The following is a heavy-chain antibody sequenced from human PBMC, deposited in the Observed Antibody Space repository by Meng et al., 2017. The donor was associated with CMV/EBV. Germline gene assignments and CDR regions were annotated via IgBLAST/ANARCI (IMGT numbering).Heavy chain of an antibody. V-gene: IGHV4-61*01. CDR1: GGSVSSRSYY. Sequence: SETLSLTCTVSGGSVSSRSYYWSWIRQPPGKGLEWIGYIYYSGNTNYNPSLKSRVTISADTSMNQFSLKLSSVTAADTAVYYCARGSPNYYNYYGLDVWGPGTTVTVSS. J-gene: IGHJ6*02. CDR3: ARGSPNYYNYYGLDV. CDR2: IYYSGNT.